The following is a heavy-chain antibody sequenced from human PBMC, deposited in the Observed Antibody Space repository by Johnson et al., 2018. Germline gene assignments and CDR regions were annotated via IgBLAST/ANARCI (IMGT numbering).Heavy chain of an antibody. CDR2: IKSKTDGGTT. CDR1: GFTFSNAW. J-gene: IGHJ6*03. Sequence: VQLVESGGGLVKPGGSLRLSCAASGFTFSNAWMNWVRQAPGKGLEWVGRIKSKTDGGTTDYAAPVKGRFTISRGDSKNTLYLQMNSLKTEDTAVYYCTTERDYYYYYMDVWGKGTTVTVSS. V-gene: IGHV3-15*07. CDR3: TTERDYYYYYMDV.